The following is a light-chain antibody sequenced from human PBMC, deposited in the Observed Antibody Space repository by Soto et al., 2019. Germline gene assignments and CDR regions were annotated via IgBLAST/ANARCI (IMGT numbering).Light chain of an antibody. Sequence: EIEMTQSPATLSLAPGERVTLSCRASESVSTNLAWYQQKAGQAPRLLIYGAPTRATGIPARFSGSGSGTEFTLTISRLEPEDFAVYYCQQYGSSPITFGQGTRLEIK. J-gene: IGKJ5*01. CDR1: ESVSTN. CDR2: GAP. V-gene: IGKV3-15*01. CDR3: QQYGSSPIT.